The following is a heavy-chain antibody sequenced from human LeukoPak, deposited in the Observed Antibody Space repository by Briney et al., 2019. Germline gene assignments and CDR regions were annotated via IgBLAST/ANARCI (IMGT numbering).Heavy chain of an antibody. J-gene: IGHJ4*02. CDR1: GFTFNSYA. Sequence: PGGSLRLSCTASGFTFNSYAMHWVRQAPGKGLEWVAKISYDGINEDYADSVKGRFTISRENSKETLFLQMNSLRAEDSAVYYSVKESGVEWLPLPTYFDYWGQGVLVTVSS. CDR3: VKESGVEWLPLPTYFDY. CDR2: ISYDGINE. V-gene: IGHV3-30*18. D-gene: IGHD5-12*01.